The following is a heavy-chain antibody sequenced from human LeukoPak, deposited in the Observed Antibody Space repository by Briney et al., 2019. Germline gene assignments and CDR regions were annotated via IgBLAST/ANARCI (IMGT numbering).Heavy chain of an antibody. CDR2: ISTTSTYI. Sequence: GGSLRLSCAASGFAFSSYNMKWVRQAPGKGLEWVSFISTTSTYIYYADSVKGRFTVSRDNSKNLLYLQVDSLRVEDTAVYYCARAGTCSSTSCDGGIEYWGQGTLVTVSS. J-gene: IGHJ4*02. V-gene: IGHV3-21*06. CDR3: ARAGTCSSTSCDGGIEY. D-gene: IGHD2-2*01. CDR1: GFAFSSYN.